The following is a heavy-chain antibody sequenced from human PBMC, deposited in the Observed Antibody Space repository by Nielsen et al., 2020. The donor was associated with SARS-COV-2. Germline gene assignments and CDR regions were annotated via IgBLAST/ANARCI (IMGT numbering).Heavy chain of an antibody. D-gene: IGHD2-2*02. V-gene: IGHV4-4*02. CDR1: GDSVSSHDW. CDR3: ARGDLVVVPSPLPGLGPIFYYFCLDV. Sequence: SETLSLTCAVSGDSVSSHDWWTWVRQSPGKGLEWIGEVSHSGSTNYNPSLKSRVTLSMDKSKNQFSLRLTSVSAADTAVYFCARGDLVVVPSPLPGLGPIFYYFCLDVWGKGTTVIVSS. CDR2: VSHSGST. J-gene: IGHJ6*03.